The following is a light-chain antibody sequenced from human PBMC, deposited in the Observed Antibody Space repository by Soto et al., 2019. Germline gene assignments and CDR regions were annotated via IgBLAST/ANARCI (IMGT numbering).Light chain of an antibody. CDR3: QAWDSSTVV. CDR1: TLGDKY. V-gene: IGLV3-1*01. CDR2: QDS. Sequence: SYELTQPPSVSVSPGQTASITCSGDTLGDKYACWYQQKPGQSPVLVIYQDSNPPSGIPERFSGSNSGNTATLTIRGTQAMDDADYYCQAWDSSTVVFGGGTKLTVL. J-gene: IGLJ2*01.